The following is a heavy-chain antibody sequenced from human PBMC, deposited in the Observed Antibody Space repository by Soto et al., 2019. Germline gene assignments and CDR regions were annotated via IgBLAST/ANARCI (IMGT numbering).Heavy chain of an antibody. CDR2: ISYDGTNK. D-gene: IGHD1-7*01. CDR1: GFTYSTYT. CDR3: EGDGVSSTEYTGNYGTYFDF. V-gene: IGHV3-30*04. J-gene: IGHJ4*02. Sequence: PGGSLRPSCAAPGFTYSTYTMHWVRQAPGKGLEWVAVISYDGTNKFNADSVKARFTISRDSTKKTLYLQITSLRPDNTAMYYYEGDGVSSTEYTGNYGTYFDFWGKGALVTVSS.